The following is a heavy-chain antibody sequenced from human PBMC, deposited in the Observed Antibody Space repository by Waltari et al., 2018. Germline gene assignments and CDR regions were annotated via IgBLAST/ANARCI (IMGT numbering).Heavy chain of an antibody. CDR3: ARVYGDY. Sequence: QVQLVQSGAEVKKPGASVKVSCKASGYPFTGYHMHWVRQAPGQGLEWMGWINPNSGGTNYEQKFQGRVTMTRDTSISTAYMELSRLRSDDTAVYYCARVYGDYWGQGTLVTVSS. J-gene: IGHJ4*02. D-gene: IGHD4-17*01. V-gene: IGHV1-2*02. CDR1: GYPFTGYH. CDR2: INPNSGGT.